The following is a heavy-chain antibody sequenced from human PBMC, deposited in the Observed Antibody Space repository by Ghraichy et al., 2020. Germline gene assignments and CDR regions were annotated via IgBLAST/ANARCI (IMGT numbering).Heavy chain of an antibody. CDR3: AKGQGGGGVIVFSDY. CDR1: GFTFSSYA. D-gene: IGHD3-16*02. V-gene: IGHV3-23*01. CDR2: ISGSGGST. Sequence: GESLNISCAASGFTFSSYAMSWVRQAPGKGLEWVSAISGSGGSTYYADSVKGRFTISRDNSKNTLYLQMNSLRAEDTAVYYCAKGQGGGGVIVFSDYWGQGTLVTVSS. J-gene: IGHJ4*02.